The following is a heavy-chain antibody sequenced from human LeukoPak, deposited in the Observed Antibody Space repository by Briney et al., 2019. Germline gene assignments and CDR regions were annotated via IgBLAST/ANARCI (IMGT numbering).Heavy chain of an antibody. D-gene: IGHD6-19*01. CDR3: ARDVIAVAGTSLFDP. J-gene: IGHJ5*02. CDR1: GFTFSSYS. V-gene: IGHV3-21*01. Sequence: PGGSLRLSCAASGFTFSSYSMNWVRQAPGKGLEWVSSISSSSSYIYYADSVKGRFTISRDNAKNSLYLHMLSLSAEDTAVYYCARDVIAVAGTSLFDPWGQGTLVTVS. CDR2: ISSSSSYI.